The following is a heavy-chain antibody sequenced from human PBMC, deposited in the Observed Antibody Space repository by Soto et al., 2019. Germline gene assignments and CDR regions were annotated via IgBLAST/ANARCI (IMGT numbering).Heavy chain of an antibody. CDR2: IYYSGRT. D-gene: IGHD2-2*01. Sequence: PSETLSLTCTVSGGSISSYYWSWIRQPPGKGLEWIGYIYYSGRTNYNPSLKSRVTISVDTSKNQFSLKLSSVTAADTAVYYCAREKGGDCSSTSCETTGYDAFDIWGQGTMVTVSS. V-gene: IGHV4-59*01. J-gene: IGHJ3*02. CDR1: GGSISSYY. CDR3: AREKGGDCSSTSCETTGYDAFDI.